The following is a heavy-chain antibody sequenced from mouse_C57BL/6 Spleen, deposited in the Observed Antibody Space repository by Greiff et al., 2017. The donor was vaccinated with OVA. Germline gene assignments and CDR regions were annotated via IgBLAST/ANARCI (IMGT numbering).Heavy chain of an antibody. CDR3: TEDYGSPFAY. J-gene: IGHJ3*01. D-gene: IGHD1-1*01. CDR1: GFTFSNYW. Sequence: EVMLVESGGGLVQPGGSMKLSCVASGFTFSNYWMNWVRQSPEKGLEWVAQIRLKSDNYATHYAESVKGRFTISRDDSKSSVYLQMNNLRAEDTGIYYCTEDYGSPFAYWGQGTLVTVSA. V-gene: IGHV6-3*01. CDR2: IRLKSDNYAT.